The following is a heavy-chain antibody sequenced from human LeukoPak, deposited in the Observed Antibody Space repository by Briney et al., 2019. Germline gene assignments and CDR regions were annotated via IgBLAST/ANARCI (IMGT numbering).Heavy chain of an antibody. Sequence: SETLSLTCTVSYGSISDISYYWGWVRQPPGKGLEWIGSIYYGGRTYYNSSLKSRATISVDTSKNQFSLKLSSVTAADTAVYYCARDGGYSGYDKKNAFDIWGQGTMVTVSS. CDR3: ARDGGYSGYDKKNAFDI. D-gene: IGHD5-12*01. CDR2: IYYGGRT. V-gene: IGHV4-39*07. CDR1: YGSISDISYY. J-gene: IGHJ3*02.